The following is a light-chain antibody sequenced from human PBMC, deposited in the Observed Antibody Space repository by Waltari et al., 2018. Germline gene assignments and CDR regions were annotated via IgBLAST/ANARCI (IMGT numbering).Light chain of an antibody. V-gene: IGKV1-5*01. CDR1: QRSDSW. CDR2: DGS. CDR3: QQYNSDSQN. Sequence: DIQMTQSPSTLSASVGDRVTITCRASQRSDSWLAWYQQKPGKAPKLLIYDGSSLERGVPSRFSGSGSGTEFTLTISSLQPDDFATYYCQQYNSDSQNFGQGTKVEIK. J-gene: IGKJ1*01.